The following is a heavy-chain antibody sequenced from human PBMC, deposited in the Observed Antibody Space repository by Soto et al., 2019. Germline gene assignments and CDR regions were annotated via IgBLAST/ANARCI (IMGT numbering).Heavy chain of an antibody. J-gene: IGHJ4*02. CDR2: IYYSGST. CDR1: GGSISSGGYY. Sequence: PSETLSLTCTVSGGSISSGGYYWSWIRQHPGKGLEWIGYIYYSGSTYYNPSLKSRVTISVDTSKNQFSLKLSSVTAADTAVYYCVRVRISRYGPADYWGQGTLVTV. D-gene: IGHD3-9*01. CDR3: VRVRISRYGPADY. V-gene: IGHV4-31*03.